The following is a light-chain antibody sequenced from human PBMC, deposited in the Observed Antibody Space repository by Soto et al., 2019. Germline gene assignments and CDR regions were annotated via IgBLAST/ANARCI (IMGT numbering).Light chain of an antibody. J-gene: IGLJ3*02. Sequence: QSALTQPPSASGSPGQSVTISCTGTSSDVGGYNYVSWYQQHPGKAPKVMMYEVSKRPSGVPDRFSGSKSGNTASLTISGLQVEDEAEYFCGSFTTSRIWVFGGGTKLTVL. CDR1: SSDVGGYNY. CDR2: EVS. V-gene: IGLV2-8*01. CDR3: GSFTTSRIWV.